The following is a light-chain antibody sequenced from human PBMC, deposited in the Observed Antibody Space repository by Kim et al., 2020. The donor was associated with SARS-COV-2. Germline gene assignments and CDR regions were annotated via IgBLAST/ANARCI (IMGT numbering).Light chain of an antibody. V-gene: IGKV1-39*01. CDR3: QQSFTTPYT. Sequence: DVQMTQSPSSLSASVGDRLTITCRASQSISSYLNWYQQKPGKAPNLLIHTASRLQSGVPSRFSGSGSGTDFTLTISSLQPDDFATYYCQQSFTTPYTFGQGTKVDIK. CDR2: TAS. J-gene: IGKJ2*01. CDR1: QSISSY.